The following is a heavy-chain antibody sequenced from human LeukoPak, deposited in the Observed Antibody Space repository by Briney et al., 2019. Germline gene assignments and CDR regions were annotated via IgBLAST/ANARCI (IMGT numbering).Heavy chain of an antibody. CDR1: GDSFTNYW. V-gene: IGHV5-51*01. CDR2: IYPGDSDT. J-gene: IGHJ4*02. Sequence: GESLKISCKASGDSFTNYWIAWVRQMPGKGLEWMGIIYPGDSDTRYRPSFQGQVTISVDKSISTAYVQWSSLKASDTAMYYCARQDGNSKYYFDYLGQGTLVTVSS. D-gene: IGHD1-1*01. CDR3: ARQDGNSKYYFDY.